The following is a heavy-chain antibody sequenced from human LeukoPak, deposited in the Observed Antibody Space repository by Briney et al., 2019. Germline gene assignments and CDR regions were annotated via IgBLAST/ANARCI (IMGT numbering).Heavy chain of an antibody. CDR2: ISSSSSYI. V-gene: IGHV3-21*01. D-gene: IGHD6-13*01. Sequence: PGGSLRLSCAASGFTFSSYSMNWVRQAPGKGLEWVSSISSSSSYIYYADSVKGRFTISRDNSKNTLYLQMNSLRAEDTAVYYCAKRVHNLRGSSSWYSPFDYWGQGTLVTVSS. CDR1: GFTFSSYS. J-gene: IGHJ4*02. CDR3: AKRVHNLRGSSSWYSPFDY.